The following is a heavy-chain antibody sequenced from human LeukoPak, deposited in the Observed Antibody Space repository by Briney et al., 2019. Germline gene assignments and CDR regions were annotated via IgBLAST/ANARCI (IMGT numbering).Heavy chain of an antibody. Sequence: ASVNVSRKASGYTFTDYAMNWVRQAPGQGLEWMGWMHPNTGNPTYAQGFTGRFVFSLDTSVGTTYLQISSLKAEDTAVYYCARAYQSLGGLSLPDHWGQGTLVTVSS. D-gene: IGHD3-16*02. J-gene: IGHJ5*02. CDR3: ARAYQSLGGLSLPDH. CDR1: GYTFTDYA. V-gene: IGHV7-4-1*02. CDR2: MHPNTGNP.